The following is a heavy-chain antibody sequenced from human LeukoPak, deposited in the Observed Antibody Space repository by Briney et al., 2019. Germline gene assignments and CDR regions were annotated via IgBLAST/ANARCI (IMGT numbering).Heavy chain of an antibody. Sequence: SETLSLTCTVSGGSISSGGYYWSWIRQHPGKGLEWIGYIYYSGSTYYNPSLKSQVTISVDTSKNQFSLKVNSVTAADTAVYYCARGGGGIVVVPAAIAFDIWGQGTMVTVSS. CDR3: ARGGGGIVVVPAAIAFDI. CDR2: IYYSGST. CDR1: GGSISSGGYY. D-gene: IGHD2-2*01. V-gene: IGHV4-31*01. J-gene: IGHJ3*02.